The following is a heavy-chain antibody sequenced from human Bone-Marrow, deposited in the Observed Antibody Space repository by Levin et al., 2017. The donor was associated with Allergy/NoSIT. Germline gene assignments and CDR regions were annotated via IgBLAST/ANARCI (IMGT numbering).Heavy chain of an antibody. CDR1: GFTFSDFY. J-gene: IGHJ4*02. D-gene: IGHD4-23*01. Sequence: GESLKISCTVSGFTFSDFYMDWVRQAPGKGLEWVGHIRIKTYSYTTEYAASVKGRFTISRDDSRNSLYLQMNSLKSEDTAVYYCVRVPGGGHVFDYWGQGTLVTVSS. CDR3: VRVPGGGHVFDY. CDR2: IRIKTYSYTT. V-gene: IGHV3-72*01.